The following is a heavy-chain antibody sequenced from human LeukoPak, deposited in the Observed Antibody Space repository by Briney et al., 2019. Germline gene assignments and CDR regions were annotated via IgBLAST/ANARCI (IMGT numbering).Heavy chain of an antibody. Sequence: GGSLRLSCAASGFTVSSNYMSWVRQAPGKGLERVSVIYSGGTTYYADSVKGRFTISRQNSKNTLYLQMNSLRAEDTAVYYCARGRVSSGYYYPVDYWGQGTLVTVSS. CDR1: GFTVSSNY. J-gene: IGHJ4*02. V-gene: IGHV3-53*04. CDR3: ARGRVSSGYYYPVDY. CDR2: IYSGGTT. D-gene: IGHD3-22*01.